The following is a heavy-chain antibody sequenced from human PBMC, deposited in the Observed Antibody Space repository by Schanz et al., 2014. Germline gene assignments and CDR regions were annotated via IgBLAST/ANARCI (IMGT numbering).Heavy chain of an antibody. CDR2: MNSKTGNT. Sequence: QLMQSGSEVRKPGASVKVSCKASGYTFTSYDINWVRQAPGQGLEWMGWMNSKTGNTGYAQRFQGRVTMTRNTSITTAYLELSSLRSGDTAVYYCTKGRTFGRWGQGTLVNVSS. CDR3: TKGRTFGR. J-gene: IGHJ4*02. D-gene: IGHD3-16*01. CDR1: GYTFTSYD. V-gene: IGHV1-8*01.